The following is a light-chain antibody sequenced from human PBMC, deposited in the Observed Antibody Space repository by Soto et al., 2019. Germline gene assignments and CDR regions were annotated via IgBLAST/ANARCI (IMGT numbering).Light chain of an antibody. Sequence: QAVVTQEPSLTVSPGGTVTLTCGSSTGAVTSNHHPYWFQQKAGQSPRTLIYDTSNKHSWTPARFSGSLLGDKAALTLSGAQPEVEPQYYCLLSYNAARVFGGGTKLTVL. CDR2: DTS. CDR1: TGAVTSNHH. CDR3: LLSYNAARV. J-gene: IGLJ2*01. V-gene: IGLV7-46*01.